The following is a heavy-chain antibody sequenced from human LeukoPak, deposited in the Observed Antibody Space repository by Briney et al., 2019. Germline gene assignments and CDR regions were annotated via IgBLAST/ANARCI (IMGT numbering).Heavy chain of an antibody. J-gene: IGHJ4*02. CDR2: IYYSGST. CDR1: GGSISSYY. CDR3: ARQSGYCSSTSCYTWGHFDY. V-gene: IGHV4-59*08. D-gene: IGHD2-2*02. Sequence: PSETLSLTCTVSGGSISSYYWRWIRQPPGKGLEWIGYIYYSGSTNYNPSLKSRVTISVDTSKNQFSLKLSSVTAADTAVYYCARQSGYCSSTSCYTWGHFDYWGQGTLVTVSS.